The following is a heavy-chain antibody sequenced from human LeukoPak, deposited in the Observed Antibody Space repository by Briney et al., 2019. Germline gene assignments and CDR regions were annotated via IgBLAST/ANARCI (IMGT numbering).Heavy chain of an antibody. V-gene: IGHV3-48*01. CDR2: ISSRSGTI. Sequence: GGSLRLSCAASGFAFSSYSMNWVRQAPGKGLEWVSYISSRSGTIYYADSVKGRFTISRDNSKNTLYLQMNSLRAEDTAVYYCARETAAGSYLFDYWGQGTLVTVSS. CDR3: ARETAAGSYLFDY. J-gene: IGHJ4*02. D-gene: IGHD6-13*01. CDR1: GFAFSSYS.